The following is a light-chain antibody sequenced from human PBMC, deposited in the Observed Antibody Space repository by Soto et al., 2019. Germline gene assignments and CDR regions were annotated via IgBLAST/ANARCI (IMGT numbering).Light chain of an antibody. CDR2: KAS. V-gene: IGKV1-5*03. CDR1: QSINRW. CDR3: QQYSTYPYI. Sequence: DIQRTKSPSTLSASVGDRVTITCRASQSINRWLAWYQQKPGKAPKLLIYKASSLESGVPSRFSGGGIGTEFSLSISSLQPDDFATYYCQQYSTYPYIFAKGTKVDI. J-gene: IGKJ2*01.